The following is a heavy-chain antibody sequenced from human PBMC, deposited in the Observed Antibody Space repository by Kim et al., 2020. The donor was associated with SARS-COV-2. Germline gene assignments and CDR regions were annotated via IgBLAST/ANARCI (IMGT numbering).Heavy chain of an antibody. CDR1: GYTFTSYY. CDR3: ARDLQQRDRVQWLVLVARDYYGMDV. D-gene: IGHD6-19*01. V-gene: IGHV1-46*01. J-gene: IGHJ6*02. CDR2: INPSGGST. Sequence: ASVKVSCKASGYTFTSYYMHWVRQAPGQGLEWMGIINPSGGSTSYAQKFQGRVTMTRDTSTSTVYMELSSLRSEDTAVYYCARDLQQRDRVQWLVLVARDYYGMDVWGQGTTVTVSS.